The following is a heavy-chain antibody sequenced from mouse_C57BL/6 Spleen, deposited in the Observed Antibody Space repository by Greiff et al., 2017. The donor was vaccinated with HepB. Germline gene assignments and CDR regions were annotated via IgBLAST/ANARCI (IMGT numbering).Heavy chain of an antibody. Sequence: EVQLQQSGPELVKPGASVKIPCKAPGYTFTDYNMDWVKQSHGKSLEWIGDINPNNGGTIYNQKFKGKATLTVDKSSSTAYMELRSLTSEDTAVYYCASVASYYYGSRGYYFDYWGQGTTLTVSS. CDR1: GYTFTDYN. CDR3: ASVASYYYGSRGYYFDY. V-gene: IGHV1-18*01. CDR2: INPNNGGT. D-gene: IGHD1-1*01. J-gene: IGHJ2*01.